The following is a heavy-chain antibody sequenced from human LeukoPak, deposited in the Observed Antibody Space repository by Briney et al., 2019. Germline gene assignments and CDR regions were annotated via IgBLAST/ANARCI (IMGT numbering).Heavy chain of an antibody. D-gene: IGHD3-10*01. CDR2: ITQDGSEK. CDR3: ARDGWGYGSGMLFDY. CDR1: GFTFSNYW. J-gene: IGHJ4*02. V-gene: IGHV3-7*01. Sequence: GGSLRLSCAASGFTFSNYWMNWVRQAPGKGLEWVANITQDGSEKFYVDSVKGRFTISRDNAKNSLYVQMNSLRAEDTAVYYCARDGWGYGSGMLFDYWGQGTLVTVSS.